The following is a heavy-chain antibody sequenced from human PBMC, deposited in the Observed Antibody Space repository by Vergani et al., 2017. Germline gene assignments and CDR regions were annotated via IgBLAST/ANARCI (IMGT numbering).Heavy chain of an antibody. CDR2: ISSSSSYI. Sequence: EVQLVESGGGLVKPGGSLRLSCAASGFTFSNAWMSWVRQAPGKGLEWVSSISSSSSYIYYADSVKGRFTISRDNAKNSLYLQMNSLRAEDTAVYYCARDREYSSSDYWGQGTLVTVSS. D-gene: IGHD6-6*01. V-gene: IGHV3-21*01. J-gene: IGHJ4*02. CDR1: GFTFSNAW. CDR3: ARDREYSSSDY.